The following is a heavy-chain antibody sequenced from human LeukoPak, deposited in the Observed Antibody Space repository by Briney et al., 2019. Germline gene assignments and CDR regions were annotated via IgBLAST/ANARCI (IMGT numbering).Heavy chain of an antibody. CDR2: ISSSSSYI. CDR3: ARAAALIRDASDI. Sequence: GGSLRLSCAASGFNFSSYSMHWVRQAPGKGLEWVSSISSSSSYIYYADSVKGRLTISRDNAKNSLYLQMNSLRAEDTAVYYCARAAALIRDASDIWGQGTMVTVSS. CDR1: GFNFSSYS. D-gene: IGHD2-15*01. J-gene: IGHJ3*02. V-gene: IGHV3-21*01.